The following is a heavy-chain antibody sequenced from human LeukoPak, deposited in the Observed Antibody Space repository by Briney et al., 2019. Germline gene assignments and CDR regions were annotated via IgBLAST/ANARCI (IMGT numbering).Heavy chain of an antibody. CDR2: IYTSGST. CDR1: GVSISGYY. V-gene: IGHV4-4*07. CDR3: ARASPTTNKGAYGWFDP. D-gene: IGHD1-14*01. Sequence: PSETLSLTCTVSGVSISGYYWSWIRQPAGKGLEWIGRIYTSGSTNYNPSLKSRVTMSVDTSKNQFSLKLSSVTAADTAVYYCARASPTTNKGAYGWFDPWGQGTLVTVSS. J-gene: IGHJ5*02.